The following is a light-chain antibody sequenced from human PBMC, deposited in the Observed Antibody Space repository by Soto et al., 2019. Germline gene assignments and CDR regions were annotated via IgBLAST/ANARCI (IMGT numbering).Light chain of an antibody. CDR2: GAS. CDR3: QQYGTSPWA. Sequence: TQSPSSVSASVGDRVTITCRASQGISSWLAWYQQKPGQAPRLLIYGASSRATGIPDRFSGSGSGTDFTLTITRLEPEDFAVYYCQQYGTSPWAFGQGTKVDIK. CDR1: QGISSW. J-gene: IGKJ1*01. V-gene: IGKV3-20*01.